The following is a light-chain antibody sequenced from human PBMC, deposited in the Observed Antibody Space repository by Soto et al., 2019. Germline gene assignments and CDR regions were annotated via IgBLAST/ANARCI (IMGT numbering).Light chain of an antibody. CDR3: QQYNNWPPIT. J-gene: IGKJ5*01. V-gene: IGKV3-15*01. Sequence: EVVFSQSPCTLSLSPGERATLSCRASQSVSSNLAWYQQKPGQAPRLLIYGASTRATGIPARFSGSGSGTEFTLTISSLQSEDFAVYYCQQYNNWPPITFGQGTRLEI. CDR1: QSVSSN. CDR2: GAS.